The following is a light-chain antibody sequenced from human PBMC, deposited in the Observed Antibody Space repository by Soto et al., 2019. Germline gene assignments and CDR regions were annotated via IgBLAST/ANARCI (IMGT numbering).Light chain of an antibody. Sequence: QSALTQPASVSGSPGQSITISCTGTSSDVGDYNYVSWYQQHPGKAPKLIIYGVSNRPSGISNRFSGSKSGNTASLTISGLQAEDEADYYCSSYISTNTLVFGGGTKVTLL. CDR1: SSDVGDYNY. J-gene: IGLJ2*01. CDR3: SSYISTNTLV. CDR2: GVS. V-gene: IGLV2-14*01.